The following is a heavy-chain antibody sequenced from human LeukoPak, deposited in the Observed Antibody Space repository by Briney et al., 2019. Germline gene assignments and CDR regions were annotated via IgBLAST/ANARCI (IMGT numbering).Heavy chain of an antibody. V-gene: IGHV4-39*07. J-gene: IGHJ4*02. CDR1: GDSISTSKSY. D-gene: IGHD3-10*01. Sequence: SDTLSLTCTVSGDSISTSKSYWGWIRQPPLKGLEWIGSIYYTGNTYYNASLKSRVTISVDTSKNQFSLKLSSVTAADTAVYYCARDRGFGESYFDYWGQGTLVTVSS. CDR2: IYYTGNT. CDR3: ARDRGFGESYFDY.